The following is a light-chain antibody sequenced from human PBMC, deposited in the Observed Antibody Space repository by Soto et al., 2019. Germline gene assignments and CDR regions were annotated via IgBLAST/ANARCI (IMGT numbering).Light chain of an antibody. CDR3: QQYGGLPT. CDR1: QSVTSSY. J-gene: IGKJ1*01. Sequence: EIVLTQSPGTLSLCPGERVSLSCRASQSVTSSYIAWYQQKSGQAPRLLLYGASSRATGIPDGFRGSGSGTDFTLTISRLEPKDFAVYYCQQYGGLPTFGQGTKVDIK. CDR2: GAS. V-gene: IGKV3-20*01.